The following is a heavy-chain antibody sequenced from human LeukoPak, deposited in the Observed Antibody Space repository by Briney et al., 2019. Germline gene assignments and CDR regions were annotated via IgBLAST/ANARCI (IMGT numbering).Heavy chain of an antibody. J-gene: IGHJ2*01. V-gene: IGHV4-59*01. Sequence: PSEILSLTCTVSGGSISSYFWSWIRQPPGKGLEWIGYIYYSGSTNYNPSLRSRVTISVDTSKNQFSLKLSSVTAADTAVYYCARRPTYYYDTSTYNPDWYFDLWGRGTLVTVSS. D-gene: IGHD3-22*01. CDR3: ARRPTYYYDTSTYNPDWYFDL. CDR2: IYYSGST. CDR1: GGSISSYF.